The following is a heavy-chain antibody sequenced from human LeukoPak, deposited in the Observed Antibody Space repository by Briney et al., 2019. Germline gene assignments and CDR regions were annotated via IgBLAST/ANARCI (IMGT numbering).Heavy chain of an antibody. CDR3: AREYGSSWTYWYFDL. CDR1: GGSIAGGSDY. D-gene: IGHD6-13*01. Sequence: SQTLSLTCTVSGGSIAGGSDYWGWIRQPAGKGLEWLGRIYTSGSTIYNPSLKSRVTISVDTSKNQFSLKLSSMTAADTAVYFCAREYGSSWTYWYFDLWGRGTLVTVSS. J-gene: IGHJ2*01. V-gene: IGHV4-61*02. CDR2: IYTSGST.